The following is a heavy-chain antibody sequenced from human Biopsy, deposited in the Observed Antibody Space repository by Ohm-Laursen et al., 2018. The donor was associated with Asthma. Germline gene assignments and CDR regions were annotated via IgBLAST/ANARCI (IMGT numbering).Heavy chain of an antibody. CDR1: GGSISGFY. CDR3: ARDFGGWYYFDN. D-gene: IGHD3-3*01. CDR2: IYYTGTT. V-gene: IGHV4-59*01. J-gene: IGHJ4*02. Sequence: GTLSLTCTVSGGSISGFYWSWIRQPPGKGLEWVGYIYYTGTTNYNPSLKSRVSISVDTSKNQFSLKLTSVTAADTAVYYCARDFGGWYYFDNWGQGSLVTVSS.